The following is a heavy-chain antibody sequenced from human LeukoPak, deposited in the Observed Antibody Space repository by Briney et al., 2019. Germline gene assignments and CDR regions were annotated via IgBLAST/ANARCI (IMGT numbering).Heavy chain of an antibody. J-gene: IGHJ6*02. V-gene: IGHV4-4*07. Sequence: SETLSLTCNVSGGSISNYYWTWIRQPAGRGLEWIGRIYSSGTTTYNPSLKSRVAMSVDTSRNQFSLKLSSVTAADTAVYYCARVSPIAVSGSSYYYAIDVWGQGTTVTVSS. CDR3: ARVSPIAVSGSSYYYAIDV. D-gene: IGHD6-19*01. CDR1: GGSISNYY. CDR2: IYSSGTT.